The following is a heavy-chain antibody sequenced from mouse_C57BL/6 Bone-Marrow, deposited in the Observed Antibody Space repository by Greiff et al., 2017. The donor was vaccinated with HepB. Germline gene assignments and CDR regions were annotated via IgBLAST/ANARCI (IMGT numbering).Heavy chain of an antibody. D-gene: IGHD2-10*01. J-gene: IGHJ4*01. Sequence: QVQLKESGAELVRPGTSVKMSCKASGYTFTNYWIGWAKQRPGHGLEWIGDIYPGGGYTNYNEKFKGKATLTADKSSTTAYMQFSSLTSEDSAIYYWARRLLYAMDYWGQGTSVTVSS. CDR2: IYPGGGYT. V-gene: IGHV1-63*01. CDR1: GYTFTNYW. CDR3: ARRLLYAMDY.